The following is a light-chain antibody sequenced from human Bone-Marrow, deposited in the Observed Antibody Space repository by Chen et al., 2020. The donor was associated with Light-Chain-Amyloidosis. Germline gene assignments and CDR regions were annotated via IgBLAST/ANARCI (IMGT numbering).Light chain of an antibody. CDR2: DAS. J-gene: IGKJ4*01. Sequence: DIQMTQSPSSLSASVGDRVTITCQANQDIDNYLNWYQQKPGKAPNLLIYDASNLETGVPSRFSGRASGTHFTLTISSLQPEDFATYFCQQYDSLPLTFGGGTKIETK. V-gene: IGKV1-33*01. CDR1: QDIDNY. CDR3: QQYDSLPLT.